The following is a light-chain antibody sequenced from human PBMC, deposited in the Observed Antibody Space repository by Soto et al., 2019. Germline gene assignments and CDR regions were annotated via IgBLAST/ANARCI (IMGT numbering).Light chain of an antibody. CDR2: AAS. CDR3: QQYYSYPQT. Sequence: AIRMTQSPSPLSASTGDRVTITCRASQGISSYLAWYQQKPGKAPKLLIYAASTLQSGVPSRFSGSGSGTDFTLTISCLQSEDFATYYCQQYYSYPQTFGPGTKVDIK. CDR1: QGISSY. J-gene: IGKJ3*01. V-gene: IGKV1-8*01.